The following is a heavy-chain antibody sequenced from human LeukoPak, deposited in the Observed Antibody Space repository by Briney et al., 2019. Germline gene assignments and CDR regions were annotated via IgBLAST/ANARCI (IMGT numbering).Heavy chain of an antibody. CDR2: IKSKTDGGTT. D-gene: IGHD3-10*01. Sequence: GGSLRPSCAASGFTFSNAWMSWVRQAPGKGLEWVGRIKSKTDGGTTDYAAPVKGRFTISRDDSKNTLYLQMNSLKTEDTAVYYCLIWFGESQSDYWGQGTLVTVSS. J-gene: IGHJ4*02. CDR3: LIWFGESQSDY. V-gene: IGHV3-15*01. CDR1: GFTFSNAW.